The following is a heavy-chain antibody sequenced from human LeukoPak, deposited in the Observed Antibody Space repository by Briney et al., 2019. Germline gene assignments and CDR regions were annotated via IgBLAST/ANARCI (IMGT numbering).Heavy chain of an antibody. CDR3: ARFIMVRGVNSRFDY. V-gene: IGHV4-39*01. CDR1: GGSVTSSSYY. Sequence: SETLSLTCTVSGGSVTSSSYYWGWIRQPPGKGLEWIGSIYYRGSTYYNPSLKSRLTISVDTSKNQFSLKLSSVTAADTAVYYCARFIMVRGVNSRFDYWGQGTLVTVSS. J-gene: IGHJ4*02. CDR2: IYYRGST. D-gene: IGHD3-10*01.